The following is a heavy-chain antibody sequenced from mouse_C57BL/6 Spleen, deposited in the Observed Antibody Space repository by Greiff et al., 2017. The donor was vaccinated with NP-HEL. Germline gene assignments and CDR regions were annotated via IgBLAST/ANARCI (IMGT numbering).Heavy chain of an antibody. CDR2: IDPSDSYT. CDR3: ARRYYEYAMDY. CDR1: GYTFTSYW. V-gene: IGHV1-69*01. D-gene: IGHD2-4*01. Sequence: VQLQQSGAELVMPGASVKLSCKASGYTFTSYWMHWVKQRPGQGLEWIGEIDPSDSYTNYNQKFKGKSTLTVDKSSSTAYMQLSSLTSEDSAVYYCARRYYEYAMDYWGQGTSVTVSS. J-gene: IGHJ4*01.